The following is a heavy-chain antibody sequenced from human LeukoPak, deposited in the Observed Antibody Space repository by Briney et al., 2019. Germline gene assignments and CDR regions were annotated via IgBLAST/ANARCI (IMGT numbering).Heavy chain of an antibody. CDR3: ARSTGTTMFIDY. CDR1: GGSISPYY. J-gene: IGHJ4*02. V-gene: IGHV4-59*01. CDR2: IYYSGNT. Sequence: PSETLSLTCTVPGGSISPYYWSWIRQPPGKGLEWLGYIYYSGNTDYNPPLKSRVAISVDTSKNQFSLKLSSVTAADTAVYYCARSTGTTMFIDYWGQGTLVTVSS. D-gene: IGHD3-10*02.